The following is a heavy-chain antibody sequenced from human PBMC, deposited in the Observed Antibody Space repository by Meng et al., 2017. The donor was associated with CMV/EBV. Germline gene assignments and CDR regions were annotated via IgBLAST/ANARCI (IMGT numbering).Heavy chain of an antibody. D-gene: IGHD5-18*01. Sequence: GGSLRLSCAASGFTFSSYSMNWVRQAPGKGLEGVAFIRYDGSNKYYADSVKGRFTISRDNFKNTLYLQMNSLRAEDTAVYYCAKDGWDTAMPEGVNGMDVWGQGTTVTVSS. V-gene: IGHV3-30*02. CDR3: AKDGWDTAMPEGVNGMDV. CDR1: GFTFSSYS. J-gene: IGHJ6*02. CDR2: IRYDGSNK.